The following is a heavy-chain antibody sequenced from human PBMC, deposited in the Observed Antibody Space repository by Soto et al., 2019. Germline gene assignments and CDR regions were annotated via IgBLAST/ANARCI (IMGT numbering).Heavy chain of an antibody. Sequence: SVKVSCKASGFTFTHSGMQWVRQARGQSLEWIGWIVVGSGNTNYAPKFQERVTITWDKSTFTAYMELSSLRSEDTAVYYCAKANYDTSGYWDQSFQHWGQGTLVTVSS. J-gene: IGHJ1*01. CDR3: AKANYDTSGYWDQSFQH. V-gene: IGHV1-58*02. CDR2: IVVGSGNT. CDR1: GFTFTHSG. D-gene: IGHD3-22*01.